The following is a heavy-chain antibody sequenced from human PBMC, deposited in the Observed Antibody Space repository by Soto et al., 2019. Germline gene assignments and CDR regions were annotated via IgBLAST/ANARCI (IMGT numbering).Heavy chain of an antibody. J-gene: IGHJ4*02. V-gene: IGHV3-21*01. CDR3: ARLYGSGSYTHPAFDY. CDR1: GFTFSSYS. Sequence: GGSLRLSCAASGFTFSSYSMNWVRQAPGKGLEWVSSISSSSSYIYYADSVKGRFTISRDNAKNSLYLQMNSLRAEDTAVYYCARLYGSGSYTHPAFDYWGQGTLVTVSS. D-gene: IGHD3-10*01. CDR2: ISSSSSYI.